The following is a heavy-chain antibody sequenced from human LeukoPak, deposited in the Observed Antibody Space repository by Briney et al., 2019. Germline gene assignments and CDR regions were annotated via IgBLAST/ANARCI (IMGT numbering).Heavy chain of an antibody. J-gene: IGHJ4*02. D-gene: IGHD2-2*01. Sequence: GESLKISCKGSGYSFTSYWISWVRQMPGKGREWMGRIDTSDSYTNYSPSFQGHVTISADKSISTAYLQWSSLKASDTAMYYCAKHGTAAMGDYWGQGTLVTVSS. CDR1: GYSFTSYW. CDR3: AKHGTAAMGDY. CDR2: IDTSDSYT. V-gene: IGHV5-10-1*01.